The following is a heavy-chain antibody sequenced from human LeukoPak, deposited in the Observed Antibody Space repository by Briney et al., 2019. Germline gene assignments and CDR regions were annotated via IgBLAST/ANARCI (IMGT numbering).Heavy chain of an antibody. V-gene: IGHV4-59*11. CDR1: DGSIRSHS. D-gene: IGHD3-10*02. J-gene: IGHJ6*03. Sequence: SETLSLTCTVSDGSIRSHSWSWIRQPPGKGLEWIGYIYNSGSTNYNPSLKSRITILGDTSKNKFSLKLSSVTAADTAVYYCARAPDVEDYYYYMDVWGKGTTVTVSS. CDR3: ARAPDVEDYYYYMDV. CDR2: IYNSGST.